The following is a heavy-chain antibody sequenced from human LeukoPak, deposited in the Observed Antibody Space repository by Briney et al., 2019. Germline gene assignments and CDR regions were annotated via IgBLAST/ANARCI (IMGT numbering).Heavy chain of an antibody. CDR1: GFTFSSYG. CDR3: AKNDQFSGSWYFDC. J-gene: IGHJ4*02. Sequence: GGSLRLSCAASGFTFSSYGMHWVRQAPGKGLEWMAVISYDGSNEYYADSVKGRFTISRDNSKNTLYLQMNSLRAEDTAVYYCAKNDQFSGSWYFDCWGQGTLVTVSS. D-gene: IGHD1-26*01. CDR2: ISYDGSNE. V-gene: IGHV3-30*18.